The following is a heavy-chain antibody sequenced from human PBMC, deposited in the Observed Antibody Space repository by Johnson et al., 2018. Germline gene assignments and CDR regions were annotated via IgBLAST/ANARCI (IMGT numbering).Heavy chain of an antibody. CDR1: GFTLSDYH. V-gene: IGHV3-72*01. D-gene: IGHD3/OR15-3a*01. CDR2: TIPKTYTT. Sequence: VQLVQSGGGLVQXGGSLRLXCVVSGFTLSDYHMDWVRQAPGKGLEWVARTIPKTYTTKYVASVRGRFTISRDESKNSLYLQMSSLKIEDTAMYYCVRGLNGFDSWGQGTLITVSP. CDR3: VRGLNGFDS. J-gene: IGHJ4*02.